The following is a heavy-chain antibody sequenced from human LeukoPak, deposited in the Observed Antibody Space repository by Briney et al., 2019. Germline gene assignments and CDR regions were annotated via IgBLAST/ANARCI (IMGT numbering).Heavy chain of an antibody. CDR2: IIPILGIA. J-gene: IGHJ4*02. V-gene: IGHV1-69*04. CDR3: ARDPRSLDSSGHYEPYADY. D-gene: IGHD3-22*01. CDR1: GGTFSSYA. Sequence: ASVKVSCKASGGTFSSYAISWVRQAPGQGLEWMGRIIPILGIANYAQKFQGRVTITADKSTSTAYMELSSLRSEDTAVYYCARDPRSLDSSGHYEPYADYWGQGTLVTVSS.